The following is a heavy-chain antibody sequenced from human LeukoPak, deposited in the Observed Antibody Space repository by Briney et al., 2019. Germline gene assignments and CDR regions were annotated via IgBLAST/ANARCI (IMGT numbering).Heavy chain of an antibody. CDR1: GFIFSSHG. CDR3: ARAGELLCFDY. D-gene: IGHD1-26*01. CDR2: IWYDGSNK. Sequence: PGGSLRLSCAASGFIFSSHGMHWVRQAPGKGLEWVAIIWYDGSNKYYADSVKGRFTISRDNSKNTLYLQMNSLRAEDTAVYYCARAGELLCFDYWGQGTLVTVSS. J-gene: IGHJ4*02. V-gene: IGHV3-33*01.